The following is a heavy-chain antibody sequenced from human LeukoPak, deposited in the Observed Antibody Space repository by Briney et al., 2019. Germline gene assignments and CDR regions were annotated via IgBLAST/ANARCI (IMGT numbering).Heavy chain of an antibody. CDR3: ATLSGFLEWLLSSNDAFDI. Sequence: SETLSLTCTVSGGSISSGGYYWSWIRQPPGKGLEWIGYIYHSGSTYYNPSLKSRVTIPVDRSKNQFSLKLSSVTAADTAVYYCATLSGFLEWLLSSNDAFDIWGQGTMVTVSS. CDR1: GGSISSGGYY. V-gene: IGHV4-30-2*01. D-gene: IGHD3-3*01. CDR2: IYHSGST. J-gene: IGHJ3*02.